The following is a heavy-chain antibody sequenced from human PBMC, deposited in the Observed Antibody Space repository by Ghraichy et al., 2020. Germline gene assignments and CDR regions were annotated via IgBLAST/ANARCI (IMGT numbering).Heavy chain of an antibody. D-gene: IGHD6-6*01. CDR1: GDSVSSGSYY. Sequence: SETLSLTCTVSGDSVSSGSYYWSWIRQPPGKGLEWIENTYYSGSTNYNPSLKSRVTISVDTSKNQFSLKLSSVTAADTAMYYCARYVSSSSKQGGFDIWGQGTMVTVSS. J-gene: IGHJ3*02. V-gene: IGHV4-61*01. CDR2: TYYSGST. CDR3: ARYVSSSSKQGGFDI.